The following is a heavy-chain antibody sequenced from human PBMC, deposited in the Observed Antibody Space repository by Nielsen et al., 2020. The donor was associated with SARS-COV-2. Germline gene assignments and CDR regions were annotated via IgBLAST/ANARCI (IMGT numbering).Heavy chain of an antibody. V-gene: IGHV4-39*07. CDR2: IYYSGST. CDR3: ARSPNYVWGSYRRNGPCWFDP. J-gene: IGHJ5*02. D-gene: IGHD3-16*02. Sequence: WIRQPPGKGLEWIGSIYYSGSTYYNPSLKSRVTISVDTSKSQFSLKLSSVTAADTAVYYCARSPNYVWGSYRRNGPCWFDPWGQGTLVTVSS.